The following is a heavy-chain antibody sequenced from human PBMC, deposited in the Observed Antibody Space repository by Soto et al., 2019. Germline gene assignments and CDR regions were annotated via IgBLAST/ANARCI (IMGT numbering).Heavy chain of an antibody. D-gene: IGHD2-15*01. J-gene: IGHJ6*02. V-gene: IGHV1-69*13. CDR3: ASALIVVVANYYYYGMDV. CDR1: ARTVRGYA. CDR2: IIRILGTA. Sequence: LGKISCEAAARTVRGYATGRVRHAPGQALEWMGGIIRILGTANYAQKFQGRVTITADESTSAAYMELSSLRSEDTAVYYCASALIVVVANYYYYGMDVWGQGTTVTLSS.